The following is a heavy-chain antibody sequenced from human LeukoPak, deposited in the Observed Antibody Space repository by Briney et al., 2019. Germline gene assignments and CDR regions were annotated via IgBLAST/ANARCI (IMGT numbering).Heavy chain of an antibody. J-gene: IGHJ4*02. CDR1: GFTFSSYE. V-gene: IGHV3-48*03. CDR2: ISSSGSYR. CDR3: AKVKTDILIADS. D-gene: IGHD2-21*02. Sequence: GGSLRLSCAASGFTFSSYELNWVRQAPGKGLEWVSYISSSGSYRYYADSVKGRFTISRDNAKNSLYLQMNSLTSEDTAVYYCAKVKTDILIADSWGQGTLVTVSS.